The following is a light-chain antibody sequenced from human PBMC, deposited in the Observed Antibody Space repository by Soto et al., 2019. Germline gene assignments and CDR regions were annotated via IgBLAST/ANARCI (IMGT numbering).Light chain of an antibody. Sequence: EIVVTKSPAALSVSPAESATLYCRASQSVSSNLAWHQQKPGQAPRILMYDASTRATGISARFSGSGSGTEFTLTISSPRAEDFAIYYCPQAHKLPVPFGRGALVEI. J-gene: IGKJ5*01. CDR2: DAS. V-gene: IGKV3-15*01. CDR1: QSVSSN. CDR3: PQAHKLPVP.